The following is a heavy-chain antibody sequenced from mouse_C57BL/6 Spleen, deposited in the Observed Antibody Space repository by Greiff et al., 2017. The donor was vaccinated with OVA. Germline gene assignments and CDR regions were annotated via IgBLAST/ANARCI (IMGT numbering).Heavy chain of an antibody. V-gene: IGHV1-85*01. CDR2: IYPRDGST. Sequence: VQLQHSGPELVKPGASVKLSCKASGYTFTSYDLNWVKQRPGQGLEWIGWIYPRDGSTKYNEKFKGKATLTVDTSSSTAYMELHSLTSEDSAVYFCVPLYYDYDNYAMDYWGQGTSVTVSS. CDR1: GYTFTSYD. D-gene: IGHD2-4*01. CDR3: VPLYYDYDNYAMDY. J-gene: IGHJ4*01.